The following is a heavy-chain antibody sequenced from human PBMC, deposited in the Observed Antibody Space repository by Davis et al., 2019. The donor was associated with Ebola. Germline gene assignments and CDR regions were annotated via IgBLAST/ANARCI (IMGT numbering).Heavy chain of an antibody. J-gene: IGHJ5*02. V-gene: IGHV3-7*03. Sequence: GESLKISCAASGFTFSSYWMSWVRQAPGKGLEWVANIKQDGSEKYYVDSVKGRFTISRDNAKNSLYLRMNSLRAEDTAVYYCAREYVSAPNWFDPWGQGTLVTVSS. CDR3: AREYVSAPNWFDP. CDR2: IKQDGSEK. CDR1: GFTFSSYW. D-gene: IGHD3-16*01.